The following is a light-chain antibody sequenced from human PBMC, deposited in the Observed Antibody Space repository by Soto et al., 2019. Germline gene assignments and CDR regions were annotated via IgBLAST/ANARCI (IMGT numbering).Light chain of an antibody. J-gene: IGKJ2*01. CDR2: WAS. Sequence: IVMTQSPASLTVSLGERATINCKSSQSLLEGSNDKEYLAWYQQKPGQPPKLLIYWASIRESGVPDRYSGCGSLTDFTSTHSDLQAKDGAVYYCQEYYSRPYTFGRGTKVEIK. V-gene: IGKV4-1*01. CDR3: QEYYSRPYT. CDR1: QSLLEGSNDKEY.